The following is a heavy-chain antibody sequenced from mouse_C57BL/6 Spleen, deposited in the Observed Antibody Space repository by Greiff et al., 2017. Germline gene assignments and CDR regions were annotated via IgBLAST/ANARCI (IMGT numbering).Heavy chain of an antibody. CDR3: ARMGGVYCNSEGYYAMDY. J-gene: IGHJ4*01. CDR2: IWSGGST. CDR1: GFSLTSYG. Sequence: QVQLQQSGPGLVQPSQSLSITCTVSGFSLTSYGVHWVRQSPGKGLEWLGVIWSGGSTDYNAAFISRLSISKDNSKGQVFFKMNSLQADDTAIYYCARMGGVYCNSEGYYAMDYWGQGTSVTVSS. V-gene: IGHV2-2*01. D-gene: IGHD2-1*01.